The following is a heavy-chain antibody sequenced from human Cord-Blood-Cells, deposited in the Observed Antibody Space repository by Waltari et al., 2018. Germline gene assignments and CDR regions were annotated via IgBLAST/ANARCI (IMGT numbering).Heavy chain of an antibody. V-gene: IGHV1-3*01. CDR2: INAGNGNT. CDR1: GYTFTSYA. J-gene: IGHJ5*02. D-gene: IGHD2-2*01. Sequence: QVQLVQSGAEVKKPGAPVKVSCKASGYTFTSYAMHWVRQAHGQRLEWMGWINAGNGNTKNSQKVQGRVTITRYTYASTAYMELSSLRSEDTAVYYCARDLGLYCSSTSCYWFDPWGQGTLVTVSS. CDR3: ARDLGLYCSSTSCYWFDP.